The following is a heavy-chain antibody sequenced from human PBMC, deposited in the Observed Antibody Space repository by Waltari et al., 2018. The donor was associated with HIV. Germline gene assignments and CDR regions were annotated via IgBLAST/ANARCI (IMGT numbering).Heavy chain of an antibody. CDR2: INTGGST. J-gene: IGHJ6*02. V-gene: IGHV3-66*01. Sequence: EVQLVESGGGLVQPGGSLRLSCAASGFTVSSNYMSWVRQAPGKGLGWVALINTGGSTYYADSVKGIFTITRDNTKNTLYLQMNSLRAEDTAVYYCASPDTTMVHGHYYFYHMDVWGQGTTVTVSS. CDR3: ASPDTTMVHGHYYFYHMDV. D-gene: IGHD5-18*01. CDR1: GFTVSSNY.